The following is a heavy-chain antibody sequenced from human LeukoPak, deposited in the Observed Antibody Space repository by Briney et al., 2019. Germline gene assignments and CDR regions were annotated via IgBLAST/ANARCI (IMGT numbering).Heavy chain of an antibody. CDR1: GFTFSSYW. Sequence: GGSLRLSCAASGFTFSSYWITWVRQAPGKGLEWMANIRDDGSDKYYVDSVKGRFNISRDNAQNTLLLQMDSLRVEDTAVYYCVRHTRRSPGDYWGQGTLVTVST. CDR2: IRDDGSDK. J-gene: IGHJ4*02. V-gene: IGHV3-7*01. CDR3: VRHTRRSPGDY. D-gene: IGHD2-2*01.